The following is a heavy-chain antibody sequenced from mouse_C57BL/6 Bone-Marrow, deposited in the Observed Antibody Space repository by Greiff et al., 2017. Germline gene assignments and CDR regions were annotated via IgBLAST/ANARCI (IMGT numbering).Heavy chain of an antibody. V-gene: IGHV5-16*01. CDR2: INYDGSST. CDR1: GFTFSDYY. D-gene: IGHD2-4*01. CDR3: AREHYDYDGYAMDY. Sequence: EVQRVESEGGLVPPGSSLKLSCTASGFTFSDYYLAWVRQVPAKGLDWVANINYDGSSTYYLDSLKGRFIISRDNAKNLLYLQMSILKSEDTATYYCAREHYDYDGYAMDYWGQGTSVTVSS. J-gene: IGHJ4*01.